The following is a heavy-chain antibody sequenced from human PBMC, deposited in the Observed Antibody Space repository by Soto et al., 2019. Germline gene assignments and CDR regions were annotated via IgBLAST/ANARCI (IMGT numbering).Heavy chain of an antibody. CDR1: GGSISSSSGN. CDR3: ARRYCSGGTCYYFDS. V-gene: IGHV4-39*01. CDR2: ISYSGNT. J-gene: IGHJ4*02. Sequence: PSETLSLTCTVSGGSISSSSGNWDWIRQPPGKALEWIGIISYSGNTYYNPSLSSRGTISVDTSKDQFSLRLSSVTAADTAVYYCARRYCSGGTCYYFDSWGQGTLVTVSS. D-gene: IGHD2-15*01.